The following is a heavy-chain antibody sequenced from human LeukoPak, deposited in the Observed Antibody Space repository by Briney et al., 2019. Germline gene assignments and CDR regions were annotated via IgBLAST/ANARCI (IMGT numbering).Heavy chain of an antibody. Sequence: RPGGSLRLSCAASGFTFSSYSMNWVRQAPGKGLEWVSSISSSSSYIYYADSVKGRFTISRDNAKNSLYLQMNSLRADDTAVYFCAFGTVGQYFDCWGQGTLVTVPS. J-gene: IGHJ4*02. CDR3: AFGTVGQYFDC. V-gene: IGHV3-21*01. CDR1: GFTFSSYS. D-gene: IGHD3-10*01. CDR2: ISSSSSYI.